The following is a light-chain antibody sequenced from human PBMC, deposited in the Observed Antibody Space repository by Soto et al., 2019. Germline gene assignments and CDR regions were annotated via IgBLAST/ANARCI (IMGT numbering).Light chain of an antibody. J-gene: IGKJ1*01. CDR3: QQYNSYWT. CDR2: DAS. CDR1: QSVSTF. Sequence: EIVLTQSPATLSLSPGQRATLSCRASQSVSTFLAWYQQKPGQAPRLLIYDASNRATGIPARFRGSGSGTDFTLTISSLEPDDFATYYCQQYNSYWTFGQGTKVEIK. V-gene: IGKV3-11*01.